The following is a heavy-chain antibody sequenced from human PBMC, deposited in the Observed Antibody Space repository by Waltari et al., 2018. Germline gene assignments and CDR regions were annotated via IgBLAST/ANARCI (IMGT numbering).Heavy chain of an antibody. CDR2: ISAHNGQT. J-gene: IGHJ4*02. V-gene: IGHV1-18*01. CDR3: ARDAGGRGVTGF. Sequence: QVQLVQAGAEVKRPGASVKVSSRASGYTFTNDGFTWVRQAPGQGLEWLGWISAHNGQTNYAQKFQGRVTMTTDTSTNTAYMELGSLRSDDTAVYYCARDAGGRGVTGFWGQGTLVTVSS. CDR1: GYTFTNDG. D-gene: IGHD2-21*02.